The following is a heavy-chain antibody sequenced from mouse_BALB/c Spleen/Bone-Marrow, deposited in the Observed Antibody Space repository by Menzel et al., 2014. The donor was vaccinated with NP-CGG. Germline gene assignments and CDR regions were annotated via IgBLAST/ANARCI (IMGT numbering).Heavy chain of an antibody. CDR1: GFTFSSFG. D-gene: IGHD1-1*01. Sequence: EVQLVESGGGLVQPGGSRKPSCAASGFTFSSFGMHWVRQAPENGLEWVAYISSGSSTVYYADKVMGRFTISRDNPKNTLFLQMTSLRSEDTAMYYCARSGSSSGYFDYWGQGTTLTVSS. CDR2: ISSGSSTV. CDR3: ARSGSSSGYFDY. V-gene: IGHV5-17*02. J-gene: IGHJ2*01.